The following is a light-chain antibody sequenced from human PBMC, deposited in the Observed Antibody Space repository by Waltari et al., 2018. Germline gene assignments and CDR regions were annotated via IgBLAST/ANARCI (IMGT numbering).Light chain of an antibody. CDR1: GSDVGGYIY. Sequence: QSALTQPRSVSGSPGQSVTISCTGSGSDVGGYIYVSWYHHHPGRAPKVGIYDLDKRPSGVPDRVAGSQSGKTASLTISGLQAEDEGDYYCCSYAGRYTFVFGSGTRVTVL. CDR3: CSYAGRYTFV. J-gene: IGLJ1*01. V-gene: IGLV2-11*01. CDR2: DLD.